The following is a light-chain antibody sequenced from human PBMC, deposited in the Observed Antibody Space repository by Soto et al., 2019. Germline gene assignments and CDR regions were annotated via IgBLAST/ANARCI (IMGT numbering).Light chain of an antibody. CDR1: QSVSSY. J-gene: IGKJ5*01. CDR2: DAS. V-gene: IGKV3-11*01. Sequence: EIVLTQSPATLSLSPGERATLSCRASQSVSSYLAWYQQKPGQAPRLLIYDASNRATGIPARFSGIGSGTDFTLTISSLEPEDFAVYYCQQRSNWAITFGQGTRLEIK. CDR3: QQRSNWAIT.